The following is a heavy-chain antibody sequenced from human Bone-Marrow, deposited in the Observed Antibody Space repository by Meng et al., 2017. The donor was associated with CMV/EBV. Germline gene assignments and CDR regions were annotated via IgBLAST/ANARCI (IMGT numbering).Heavy chain of an antibody. J-gene: IGHJ4*02. CDR1: GGSITDGY. D-gene: IGHD5-24*01. Sequence: SETLSLTCAVYGGSITDGYWSWVRQPPGKGLEWIGEINHSGSTNYNPSLNNRVTMSVDTSKNQFSLKVRSLTAADTAVYYCARAGIWLPHQWGQGTLVTVSS. CDR2: INHSGST. V-gene: IGHV4-34*01. CDR3: ARAGIWLPHQ.